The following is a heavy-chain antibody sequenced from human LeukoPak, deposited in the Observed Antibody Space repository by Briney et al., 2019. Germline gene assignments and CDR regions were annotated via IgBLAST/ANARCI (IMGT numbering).Heavy chain of an antibody. J-gene: IGHJ6*02. CDR1: GYTFTNYG. V-gene: IGHV7-4-1*02. CDR2: INTNTGNP. Sequence: ASVKVSCKASGYTFTNYGLSWVRQAPGQGLEWMGWINTNTGNPKSAQGFTERFVFSLDASVSTAYLQISSLRAADTAVYYCARSYGAFEGATYYYYGMDVWGQGTTVTVSS. D-gene: IGHD3-10*01. CDR3: ARSYGAFEGATYYYYGMDV.